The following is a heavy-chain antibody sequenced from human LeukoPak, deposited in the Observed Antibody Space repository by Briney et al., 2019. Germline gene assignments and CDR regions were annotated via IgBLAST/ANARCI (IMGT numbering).Heavy chain of an antibody. V-gene: IGHV3-30*04. D-gene: IGHD3-10*01. CDR3: ARGSSAPGSLDEMDWFDP. CDR1: GFTFSTSA. CDR2: ISDDGSTK. Sequence: GGSLRLSCAASGFTFSTSAIHWVRQAPGKGLEWVAVISDDGSTKYYADSVKGRFTLSRDNSKNTLYVQMNSLRPEDTAVYFCARGSSAPGSLDEMDWFDPWGQGTLVTVSS. J-gene: IGHJ5*02.